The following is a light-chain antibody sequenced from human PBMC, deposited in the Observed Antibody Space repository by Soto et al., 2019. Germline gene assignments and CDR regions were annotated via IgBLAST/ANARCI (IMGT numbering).Light chain of an antibody. CDR2: GAS. CDR1: QSVSSSY. Sequence: VLTQSPATLSLSPGERATLSCRAIQSVSSSYLAWYQQKPGQAPRLLIYGASSRATGIPDRFSGSGSGTDFTLTISSLQSEDFAVYYCQQYNNWPPITFGQGTRLEIK. V-gene: IGKV3D-7*01. CDR3: QQYNNWPPIT. J-gene: IGKJ5*01.